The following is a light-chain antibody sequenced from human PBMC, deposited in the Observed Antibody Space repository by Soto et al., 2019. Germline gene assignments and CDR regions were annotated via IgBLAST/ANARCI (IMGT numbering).Light chain of an antibody. CDR3: AAWDDSLNGYV. CDR2: NNN. V-gene: IGLV1-44*01. J-gene: IGLJ1*01. Sequence: VLTQPPSASGTPGQRVTISCSGGSSNIGTNAVYCYQQLPGTAPKLLIYNNNQRPSGVPDRFSGSKSGTSASLAISGLQSEDEADYYCAAWDDSLNGYVFGTGTKVTVL. CDR1: SSNIGTNA.